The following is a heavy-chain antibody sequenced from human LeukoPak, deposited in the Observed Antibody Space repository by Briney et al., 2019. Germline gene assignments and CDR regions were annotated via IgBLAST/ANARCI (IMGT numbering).Heavy chain of an antibody. D-gene: IGHD2-21*01. J-gene: IGHJ3*02. CDR3: AKDFLFTSPDAFDI. V-gene: IGHV3-43*02. Sequence: GGSLRLSCAASGFTFDDYAMHWVRQAPGKGLEWVSLISGDGGSTYYADSMKGRFTISRDNSKNSLYLQMNSLRTEDTALYYCAKDFLFTSPDAFDIWGQGTMVTVSS. CDR2: ISGDGGST. CDR1: GFTFDDYA.